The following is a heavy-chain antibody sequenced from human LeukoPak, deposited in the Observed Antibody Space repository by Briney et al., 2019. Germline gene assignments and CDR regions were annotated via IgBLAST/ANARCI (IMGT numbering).Heavy chain of an antibody. V-gene: IGHV3-30*18. Sequence: PGGSLRLSCAASGFTFSSYGMHWVRQAPGKGLEWVAVISYDGSNKYYADSVKGRFTISRDNSKNTLYLQMNSLRAEDTAVYYCAKGKYDFWSGYYPFDYWGQRTLVTVSS. CDR1: GFTFSSYG. CDR2: ISYDGSNK. CDR3: AKGKYDFWSGYYPFDY. J-gene: IGHJ4*02. D-gene: IGHD3-3*01.